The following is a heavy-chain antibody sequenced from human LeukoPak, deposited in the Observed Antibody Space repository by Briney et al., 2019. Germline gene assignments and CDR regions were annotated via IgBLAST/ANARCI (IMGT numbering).Heavy chain of an antibody. Sequence: GGSLRLSCAASGFTFSSYWMHWVRQAPGKGLVWVSRINSDGSSTSYADSVKGRFTISRDNSKNTLYLQMNSLRAEDTAVYYCAKDATQWLVRYYFDYWGQGTLVTVSS. CDR1: GFTFSSYW. CDR2: INSDGSST. CDR3: AKDATQWLVRYYFDY. J-gene: IGHJ4*02. D-gene: IGHD6-19*01. V-gene: IGHV3-74*01.